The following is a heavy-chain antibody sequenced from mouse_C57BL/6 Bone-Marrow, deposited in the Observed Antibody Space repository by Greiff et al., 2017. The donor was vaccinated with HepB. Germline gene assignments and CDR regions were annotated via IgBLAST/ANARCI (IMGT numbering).Heavy chain of an antibody. D-gene: IGHD1-1*01. CDR2: INPGSGGT. Sequence: QVQLQQSGAELVRPGTSVKVSCKASGYAFTNYLIEWVKQRPGQGLEWIGVINPGSGGTNYNEKFKGKATLTADKSSSTAYMKLSSLTSEDSAVYFCARSEVHDGSSPYYYALGYWGEGTSVTVSS. J-gene: IGHJ4*01. V-gene: IGHV1-54*01. CDR3: ARSEVHDGSSPYYYALGY. CDR1: GYAFTNYL.